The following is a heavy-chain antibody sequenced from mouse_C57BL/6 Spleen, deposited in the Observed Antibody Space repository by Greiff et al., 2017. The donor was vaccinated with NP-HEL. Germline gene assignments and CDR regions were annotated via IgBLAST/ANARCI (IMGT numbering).Heavy chain of an antibody. V-gene: IGHV1-82*01. CDR3: ARPLYYYGSSHRYYAMDY. J-gene: IGHJ4*01. CDR1: GYAFSSSW. CDR2: IYPGDGDT. Sequence: QVQLQQSGPELVKPGASVKISCKASGYAFSSSWMNWVKQRPGKGLEWIGRIYPGDGDTNYNGKFKGKATLTADKSSSTAYMQLSSLTSEDSAVYFCARPLYYYGSSHRYYAMDYWGQGTSVTVSS. D-gene: IGHD1-1*01.